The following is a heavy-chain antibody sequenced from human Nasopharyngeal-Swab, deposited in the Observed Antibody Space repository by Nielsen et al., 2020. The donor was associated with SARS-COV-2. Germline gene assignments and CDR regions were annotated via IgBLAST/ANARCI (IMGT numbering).Heavy chain of an antibody. Sequence: SETLSLTCTVSGGSITSYYWGWIRQPPGKGLEWIGYIFHSGNTNYNPSLKSRVTMSVDTSNNQFSLRLSSVTAADSAVYYCARPTLGYSSFWFDPWGQGTLVTVSS. J-gene: IGHJ5*02. D-gene: IGHD6-19*01. CDR1: GGSITSYY. CDR3: ARPTLGYSSFWFDP. CDR2: IFHSGNT. V-gene: IGHV4-59*01.